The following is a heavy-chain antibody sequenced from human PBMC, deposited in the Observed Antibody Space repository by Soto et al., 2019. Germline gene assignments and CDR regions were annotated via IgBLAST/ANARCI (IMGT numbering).Heavy chain of an antibody. Sequence: QVQLVQSGGEVKKPGASVKVSCKTSGYTFTRYGITWVRQAPGQGLAWMGWISGYNGDTNYAQKFQDRVTMTIDTATTTVDMEGRSLTSDDTAVYYCAKNGQLPYYDYGMDGWGQGTTVTVSS. CDR3: AKNGQLPYYDYGMDG. V-gene: IGHV1-18*01. CDR1: GYTFTRYG. D-gene: IGHD1-26*01. CDR2: ISGYNGDT. J-gene: IGHJ6*02.